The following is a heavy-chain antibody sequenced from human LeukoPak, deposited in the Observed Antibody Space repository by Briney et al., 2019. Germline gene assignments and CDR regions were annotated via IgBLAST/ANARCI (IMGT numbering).Heavy chain of an antibody. Sequence: GGSLRLSCAASGFTFSSYAMSWVRQAPGKGLEWVSVIYSGGSTYYADSVKGRFTISRDNSKNTLYLQMNSLRAEDTAVYYCARVWGTTNAFDYWGQGTLVTVSS. J-gene: IGHJ4*02. V-gene: IGHV3-53*01. CDR1: GFTFSSYA. D-gene: IGHD3-16*01. CDR2: IYSGGST. CDR3: ARVWGTTNAFDY.